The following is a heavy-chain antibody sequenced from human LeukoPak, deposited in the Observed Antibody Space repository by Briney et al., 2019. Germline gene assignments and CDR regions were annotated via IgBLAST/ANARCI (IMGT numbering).Heavy chain of an antibody. CDR1: GYSFTNYW. CDR2: IHPGDSDT. Sequence: GESLKISCKASGYSFTNYWIGWVRQMPGKGLEWMGVIHPGDSDTKYSPSFEGQVTISADRSINTAYLQWSSLKASDTAKDFCARQYSGSYYRPYYFDSWGQGTLVTVSS. CDR3: ARQYSGSYYRPYYFDS. D-gene: IGHD1-26*01. J-gene: IGHJ4*02. V-gene: IGHV5-51*01.